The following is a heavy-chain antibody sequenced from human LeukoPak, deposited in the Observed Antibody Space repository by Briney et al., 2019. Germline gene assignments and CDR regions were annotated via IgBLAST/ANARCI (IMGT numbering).Heavy chain of an antibody. CDR2: LYPGGST. CDR3: ARDRGGSYLQGYFLH. Sequence: GESLRLSCAASGFTVSSSYMSWVRQAPGKGLELVSVLYPGGSTYIADSVKGRFSIPRDNSNNTLNLQMNSLRVDDTAVYYCARDRGGSYLQGYFLHWGQGSLVIVSS. CDR1: GFTVSSSY. D-gene: IGHD1-26*01. V-gene: IGHV3-66*01. J-gene: IGHJ1*01.